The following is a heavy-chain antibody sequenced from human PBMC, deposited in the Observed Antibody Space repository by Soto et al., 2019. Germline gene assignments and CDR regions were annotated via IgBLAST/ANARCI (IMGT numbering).Heavy chain of an antibody. V-gene: IGHV3-43D*04. CDR3: AKSLDYYDSSPLDH. CDR1: GFDFEDDA. Sequence: QPWGSLRLSCAAAGFDFEDDAMHWVRQVPGKGLEWVSLTNSDGTDSYYTDSVKGRFTISRDNGKSSLYLQMDRLRPEDTALYFCAKSLDYYDSSPLDHCSQGTLVTVPS. CDR2: TNSDGTDS. J-gene: IGHJ4*02. D-gene: IGHD3-22*01.